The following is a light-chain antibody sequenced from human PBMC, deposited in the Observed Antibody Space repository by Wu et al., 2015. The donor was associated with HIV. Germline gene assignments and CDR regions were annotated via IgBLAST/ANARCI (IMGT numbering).Light chain of an antibody. V-gene: IGKV3-20*01. J-gene: IGKJ2*01. Sequence: EIVLTQSPGTLSLSPGEGATLSCRASQSVRSSHLAWYQQKPGQAPRLIIYAASTRATGIPDRFSGSGSGTDFTLTISRLEPEDFAVYYCQQYGSSPPYTFGQGTKLEIK. CDR2: AAS. CDR3: QQYGSSPPYT. CDR1: QSVRSSH.